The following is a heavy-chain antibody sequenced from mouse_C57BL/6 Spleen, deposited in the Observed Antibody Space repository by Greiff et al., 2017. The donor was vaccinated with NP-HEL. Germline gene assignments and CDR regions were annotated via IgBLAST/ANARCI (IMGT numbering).Heavy chain of an antibody. CDR1: GYTFTSYW. J-gene: IGHJ2*01. Sequence: QVQLQQPGAELVKPGASVKLSCTASGYTFTSYWMHWVKQRPGQGLEWIGMIHPNSGSTNYNEKLKSKATLTVDKSSSTAYMQLSSLTSEDSAVYYCARLGYLDYWGQGSTLTVSS. CDR2: IHPNSGST. D-gene: IGHD3-1*01. CDR3: ARLGYLDY. V-gene: IGHV1-64*01.